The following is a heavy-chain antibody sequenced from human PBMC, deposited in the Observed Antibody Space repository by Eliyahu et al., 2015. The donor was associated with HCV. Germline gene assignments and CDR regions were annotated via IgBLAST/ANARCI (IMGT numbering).Heavy chain of an antibody. CDR3: TTVDSSGYYSIDY. D-gene: IGHD3-22*01. V-gene: IGHV3-15*01. CDR2: IKTKTDGETT. Sequence: EVQLVESGGGLVKPGGSLRLSCIASGFSFTNAWMGWVRQAPGKGLEWVGRIKTKTDGETTNYAAPVQGRFSISRDDSKNTLYVQINGLKIEDTAVYYCTTVDSSGYYSIDYWGQGTLVTVSS. J-gene: IGHJ4*02. CDR1: GFSFTNAW.